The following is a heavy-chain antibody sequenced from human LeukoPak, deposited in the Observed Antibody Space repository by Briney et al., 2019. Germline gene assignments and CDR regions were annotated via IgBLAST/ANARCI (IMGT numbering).Heavy chain of an antibody. Sequence: SGTLSLTCAVSGGSISSSNWWSWVRQPPGKGLEWVGEIYHSGSTNYNPSLKSRVTISVDKSKNQFSLKLSSVTAADTAVYYCARGLDRYGSGSDTPLLSYFDYWGQGTLVTVSS. J-gene: IGHJ4*02. V-gene: IGHV4-4*02. D-gene: IGHD3-10*01. CDR3: ARGLDRYGSGSDTPLLSYFDY. CDR2: IYHSGST. CDR1: GGSISSSNW.